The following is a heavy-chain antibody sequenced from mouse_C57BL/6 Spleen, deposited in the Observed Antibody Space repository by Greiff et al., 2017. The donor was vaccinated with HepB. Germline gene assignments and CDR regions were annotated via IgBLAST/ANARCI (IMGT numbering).Heavy chain of an antibody. CDR3: ARYDDGYYYYAMDY. CDR1: GFTFTDYY. Sequence: EVMLVESGGGLVQPGGSLSLSCAASGFTFTDYYMSWVRQPPGKALEWLGFIRNKANGYTTEYSASVKGRFTISRDNSQSILYLQMNALRAEDSATYYCARYDDGYYYYAMDYWGQGTSVTVSS. CDR2: IRNKANGYTT. V-gene: IGHV7-3*01. D-gene: IGHD2-3*01. J-gene: IGHJ4*01.